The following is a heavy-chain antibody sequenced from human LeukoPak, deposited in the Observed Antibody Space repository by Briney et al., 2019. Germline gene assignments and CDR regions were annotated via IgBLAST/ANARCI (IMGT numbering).Heavy chain of an antibody. Sequence: ASVKVSCKVSGYTLTELSMHWVRQAPGKGLEWMGGFYPEDGETIYAQKFQGRVTMTEDTSTDTAYMELSSLRSEDTAVYYCASWGRYDILTGYLEVDYWGQGTLVTVSS. CDR2: FYPEDGET. CDR1: GYTLTELS. V-gene: IGHV1-24*01. CDR3: ASWGRYDILTGYLEVDY. D-gene: IGHD3-9*01. J-gene: IGHJ4*02.